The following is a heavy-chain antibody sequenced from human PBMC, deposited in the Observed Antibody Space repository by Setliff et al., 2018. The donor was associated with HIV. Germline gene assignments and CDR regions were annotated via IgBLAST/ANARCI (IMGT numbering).Heavy chain of an antibody. J-gene: IGHJ4*02. D-gene: IGHD3-22*01. Sequence: PSETLSLTCTVSGDSISRSSFYWAWIRQPPGKGLEWIGSFYYSGGTYYSPSLKSRVTISVDTSKNQFSLKLSSATAADTALYYCARELPPYYYDNGGYSHFWGQGTPVTVSS. V-gene: IGHV4-39*02. CDR1: GDSISRSSFY. CDR2: FYYSGGT. CDR3: ARELPPYYYDNGGYSHF.